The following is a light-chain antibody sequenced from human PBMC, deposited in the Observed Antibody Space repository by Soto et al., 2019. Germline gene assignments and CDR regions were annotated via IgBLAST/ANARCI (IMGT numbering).Light chain of an antibody. CDR3: QSYDSSLSGSIV. CDR2: GNS. Sequence: QSVLTQPPSVSGAPGQRVTISCTGSRSNIGAGYDVHWYQQLPGTAPKLLIYGNSNRPSGVPDRFSGSKSGTSASLAITGLQAEDDADYYCQSYDSSLSGSIVFGTGTKVTVL. J-gene: IGLJ1*01. CDR1: RSNIGAGYD. V-gene: IGLV1-40*01.